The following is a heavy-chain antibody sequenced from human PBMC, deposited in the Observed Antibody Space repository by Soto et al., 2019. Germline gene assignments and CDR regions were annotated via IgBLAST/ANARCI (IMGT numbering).Heavy chain of an antibody. Sequence: SQTVSLPFAISGDTVSSNRAAWNAIRQCPSRGLEWLGRTYYRSKWYNDYAVSVKSRITINPDTSHNQFSLKLNSVTTDDTAVYYCARDPPDFHSAFDSWGQGTLVTVSS. V-gene: IGHV6-1*01. J-gene: IGHJ4*02. CDR3: ARDPPDFHSAFDS. CDR1: GDTVSSNRAA. D-gene: IGHD4-4*01. CDR2: TYYRSKWYN.